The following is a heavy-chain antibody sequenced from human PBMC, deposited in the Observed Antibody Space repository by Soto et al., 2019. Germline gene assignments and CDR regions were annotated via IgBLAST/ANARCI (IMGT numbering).Heavy chain of an antibody. CDR3: ARQGKGGHYGMDV. Sequence: QLQLQESGPGLVKPSETLSLTCTVSGGSISSSSYYWGWIRQPPGKGLEWIGSIYYSGSTYYNPSLKSRVTISVDTSKNQFSLKLSSVTAADTAVYYCARQGKGGHYGMDVWGQGTTVTVSS. J-gene: IGHJ6*02. CDR1: GGSISSSSYY. V-gene: IGHV4-39*01. D-gene: IGHD3-16*01. CDR2: IYYSGST.